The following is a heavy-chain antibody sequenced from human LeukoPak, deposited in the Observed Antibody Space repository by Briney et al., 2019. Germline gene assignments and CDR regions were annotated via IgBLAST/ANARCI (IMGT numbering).Heavy chain of an antibody. CDR3: AKGRSGTYYNFVY. CDR2: ISTSGGGT. V-gene: IGHV3-23*01. CDR1: GFTLSSYS. Sequence: GGSLRLSCAASGFTLSSYSMSWVRQAPGKGLEWVSTISTSGGGTYYADSVKGRFTISRDNSKNTLYLQMSSLRAEDTAVYYCAKGRSGTYYNFVYWGQGTLVTVSS. D-gene: IGHD3-10*01. J-gene: IGHJ4*02.